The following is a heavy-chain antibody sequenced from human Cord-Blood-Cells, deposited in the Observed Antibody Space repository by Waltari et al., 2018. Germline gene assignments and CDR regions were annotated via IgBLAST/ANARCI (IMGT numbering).Heavy chain of an antibody. Sequence: QVQLHESGPGLVKPSETLSLTCTVSGYSISSGYYWGWIRQPPGKGLEWIGSIYHSGSTYYNPSLKSRVTMSVYTSQNQFSLKLCSVTAADTAVYYCARPSLTVTGDYWGQGTLVTVSS. CDR2: IYHSGST. D-gene: IGHD4-4*01. CDR3: ARPSLTVTGDY. V-gene: IGHV4-38-2*02. CDR1: GYSISSGYY. J-gene: IGHJ4*02.